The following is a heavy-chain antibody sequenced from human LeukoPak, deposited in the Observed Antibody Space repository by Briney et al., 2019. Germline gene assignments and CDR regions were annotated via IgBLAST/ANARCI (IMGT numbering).Heavy chain of an antibody. Sequence: SETLSLTCTVSGDSINSGSYYWSWIRQPPGKGLEWIGEINHSGSTNYNPSLKSRVTISVDTSKNQFSLKLSSVTAADTAVYYCARGYSSGNVDYWGQGTLVTVSS. CDR3: ARGYSSGNVDY. J-gene: IGHJ4*02. V-gene: IGHV4-39*07. D-gene: IGHD6-19*01. CDR1: GDSINSGSYY. CDR2: INHSGST.